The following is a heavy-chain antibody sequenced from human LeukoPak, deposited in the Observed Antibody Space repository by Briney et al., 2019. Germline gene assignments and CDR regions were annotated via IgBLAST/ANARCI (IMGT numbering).Heavy chain of an antibody. CDR2: VSGSGAST. J-gene: IGHJ4*02. D-gene: IGHD4-17*01. Sequence: GGSLRLSCAASGFTFFTYAMSWVRQAPGKGLEWVSSVSGSGASTYHADSVKGRFTISRDNSKNTLYLQMNSLRAEDTAVYYCAKGTTVTTEALFDYWGQGTLVTVSS. CDR3: AKGTTVTTEALFDY. CDR1: GFTFFTYA. V-gene: IGHV3-23*01.